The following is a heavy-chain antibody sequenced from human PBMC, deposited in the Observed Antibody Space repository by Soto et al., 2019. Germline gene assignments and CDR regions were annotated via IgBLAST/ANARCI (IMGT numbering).Heavy chain of an antibody. Sequence: EMQLLESGGGLVQPGGSLRLSCVVSGFSFSTYGVTWVRQAPGKGLEWVCGVSGGSGVTHYTDSVKGRFTISGDDSKNTVYLQMXXXXXXDXXXYYCTRWNGYGDLWGQGTLXTVSS. CDR2: VSGGSGVT. D-gene: IGHD1-1*01. CDR3: TRWNGYGDL. V-gene: IGHV3-23*01. J-gene: IGHJ5*02. CDR1: GFSFSTYG.